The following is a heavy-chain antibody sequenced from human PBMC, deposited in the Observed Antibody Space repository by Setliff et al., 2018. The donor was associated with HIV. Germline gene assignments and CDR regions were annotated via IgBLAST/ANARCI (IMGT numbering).Heavy chain of an antibody. Sequence: GGSLRLSCAASGFTFSRYWMSWVRQAPGKGLEWVANIKQDGSEKYYGDSVQGRFTVSRDNAENSLYLQMNSLRAEDTAVYYCAREGTVRYGYYYYMDVWGKGTTVTGSS. CDR3: AREGTVRYGYYYYMDV. V-gene: IGHV3-7*01. CDR2: IKQDGSEK. CDR1: GFTFSRYW. J-gene: IGHJ6*03. D-gene: IGHD4-17*01.